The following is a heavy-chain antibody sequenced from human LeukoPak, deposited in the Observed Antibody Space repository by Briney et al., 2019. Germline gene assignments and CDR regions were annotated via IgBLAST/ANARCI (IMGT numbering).Heavy chain of an antibody. Sequence: GGSLRLSCAASGFTFSDYYMSWIRQAPGKGLEWVSYISSSGSTIYYADSVKGRFTISRDNAKNSLYLQMNSLRAEDTAVYYCTSCYYYYYMDVWGKGTTVTVSS. CDR3: TSCYYYYYMDV. V-gene: IGHV3-11*01. CDR1: GFTFSDYY. J-gene: IGHJ6*03. CDR2: ISSSGSTI.